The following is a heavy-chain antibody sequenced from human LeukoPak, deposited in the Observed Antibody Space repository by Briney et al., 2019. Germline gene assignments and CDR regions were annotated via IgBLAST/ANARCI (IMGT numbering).Heavy chain of an antibody. D-gene: IGHD4-11*01. V-gene: IGHV3-30*02. CDR1: GLIFSNFG. J-gene: IGHJ4*02. CDR3: AKDRDYSNYYFDY. CDR2: IQYDGSNK. Sequence: SGGSLRLSCAASGLIFSNFGMHWVRQAPGKGLEWVAFIQYDGSNKYYIDSVKGRFTISGDNSKNTLYLHMNSLRADDTAVYYCAKDRDYSNYYFDYWGQGTLVTVSS.